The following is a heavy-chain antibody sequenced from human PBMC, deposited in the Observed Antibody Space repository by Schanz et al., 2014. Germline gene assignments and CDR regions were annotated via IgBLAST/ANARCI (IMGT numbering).Heavy chain of an antibody. CDR2: LSGSGGRT. CDR3: AGGTDWSLHF. Sequence: EVQLLESGGGLVQPGGSLRLSCAASGFTFSSYAMSWVRQAPGKGLEWVSALSGSGGRTYYADSVKGRSTISRDNAKNTLYLQMNSLRTDETAVDYCAGGTDWSLHFWGQGALVTVSS. J-gene: IGHJ4*02. V-gene: IGHV3-23*01. CDR1: GFTFSSYA. D-gene: IGHD1-1*01.